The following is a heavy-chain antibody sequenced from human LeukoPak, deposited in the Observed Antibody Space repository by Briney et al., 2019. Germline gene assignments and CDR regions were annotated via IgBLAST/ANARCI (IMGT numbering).Heavy chain of an antibody. J-gene: IGHJ6*04. CDR3: ASGYCSSTSCSAGMDV. CDR1: GYSISSGYY. V-gene: IGHV4-38-2*01. D-gene: IGHD2-2*01. Sequence: SETLSLTCAVSGYSISSGYYWGWMRQPAGKGLEWIGSIYHSGSTYYNPSLKSRVTISVDTSKNQFSLKLSSVTAADTAVYYCASGYCSSTSCSAGMDVWGKGTTVTVSS. CDR2: IYHSGST.